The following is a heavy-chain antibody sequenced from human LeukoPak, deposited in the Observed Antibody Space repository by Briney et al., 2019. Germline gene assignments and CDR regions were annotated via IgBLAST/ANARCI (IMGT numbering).Heavy chain of an antibody. Sequence: GGSLGLSCAASGFTFSSYAMTCVRQAPGKGLEWVSGISGSGGNTYYPDSVRGRFTISRDNSKNTLSLQMNSLRAEDTAVYYCAKEHYGSGMTTFDYWGQGTLVTVSS. CDR2: ISGSGGNT. CDR1: GFTFSSYA. D-gene: IGHD3-10*01. CDR3: AKEHYGSGMTTFDY. V-gene: IGHV3-23*01. J-gene: IGHJ4*02.